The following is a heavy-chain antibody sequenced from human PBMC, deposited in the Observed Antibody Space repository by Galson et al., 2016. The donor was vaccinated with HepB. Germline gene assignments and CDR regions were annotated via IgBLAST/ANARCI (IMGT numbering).Heavy chain of an antibody. V-gene: IGHV3-23*01. Sequence: SLRLSCAASGFSFSSFAMAWVRQAPGKGLGWVSVVSGSGRSTYYADSVKGRSTISRDNYKKTLYLQMNSLRAEDTGVYYCAKDEKFLEWLLVNYFYYGMDVWGKGTTVTVSS. D-gene: IGHD3-3*01. J-gene: IGHJ6*04. CDR1: GFSFSSFA. CDR3: AKDEKFLEWLLVNYFYYGMDV. CDR2: VSGSGRST.